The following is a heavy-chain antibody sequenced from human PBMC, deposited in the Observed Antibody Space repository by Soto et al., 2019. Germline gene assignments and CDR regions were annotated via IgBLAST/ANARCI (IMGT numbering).Heavy chain of an antibody. CDR2: ISWDGGST. J-gene: IGHJ6*02. Sequence: GGSLRVSCAASGLPFDDYGRHWVRQAPGKGLEWVSLISWDGGSTYYADSVKGRFTISRDNSKNSLYLQMNSLRTEDTALYYCARNYDYYYGMDVWGQGTTVTVSS. D-gene: IGHD1-1*01. CDR3: ARNYDYYYGMDV. CDR1: GLPFDDYG. V-gene: IGHV3-43*01.